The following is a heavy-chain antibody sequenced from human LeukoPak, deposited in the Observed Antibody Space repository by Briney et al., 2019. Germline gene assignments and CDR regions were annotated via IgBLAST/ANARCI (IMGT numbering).Heavy chain of an antibody. D-gene: IGHD3-16*01. J-gene: IGHJ4*02. CDR3: AKDGDKYYDYVWGSSHYYFDY. CDR1: GFTFDDYA. CDR2: ISWDGGST. Sequence: GGSLRLSCAASGFTFDDYAMHWVRQAPGKGLEWVSLISWDGGSTYYADSVKGRFTISRDNSKNSLYLQMNSLRAEDTALYYCAKDGDKYYDYVWGSSHYYFDYWGQGTLVTVSS. V-gene: IGHV3-43D*04.